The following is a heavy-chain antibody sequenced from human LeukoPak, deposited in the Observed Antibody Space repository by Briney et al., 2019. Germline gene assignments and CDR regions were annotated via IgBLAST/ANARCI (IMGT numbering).Heavy chain of an antibody. J-gene: IGHJ5*02. Sequence: ASVKVSCKASGYTFTSYGISWVRQAPGQGLEWMGWISAYNGNTNYAQKLQGRVTMTTDTSTSTAYMELRSLRSDDTAVYYCARDGSGSYFEGYWFDPRGQGTLVTVSS. D-gene: IGHD1-26*01. CDR1: GYTFTSYG. CDR2: ISAYNGNT. CDR3: ARDGSGSYFEGYWFDP. V-gene: IGHV1-18*01.